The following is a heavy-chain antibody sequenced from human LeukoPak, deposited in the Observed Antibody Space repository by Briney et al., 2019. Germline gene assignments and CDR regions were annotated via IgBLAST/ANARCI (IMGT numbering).Heavy chain of an antibody. J-gene: IGHJ4*02. Sequence: GGSLRLSCAASGFTFSSYAMSWVRQAPGKGLEWVSAISGSGGSTYYADSVKGRFTISRDNSKNTLYLQMNSLRAEDTAVYYCAKDVDYYDSSGYHYWGQGTLVTVSS. D-gene: IGHD3-22*01. CDR1: GFTFSSYA. CDR3: AKDVDYYDSSGYHY. V-gene: IGHV3-23*01. CDR2: ISGSGGST.